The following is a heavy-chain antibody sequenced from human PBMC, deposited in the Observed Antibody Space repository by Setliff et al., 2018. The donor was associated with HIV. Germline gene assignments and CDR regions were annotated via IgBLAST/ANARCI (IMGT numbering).Heavy chain of an antibody. D-gene: IGHD1-26*01. Sequence: SSETLSLTCNVSTVSITTTSDSWAWIRQPPGKGLEWIGSISFSPGTGLEWIVGITYSETTSYNPTLNGRVTMSVDTSKNQFSLDLSSVTAADTAVYFCARQMGSGSYDTGYYFDSWGQGIPVTVSS. CDR3: ARQMGSGSYDTGYYFDS. V-gene: IGHV4-39*01. CDR1: TVSITTTSDS. CDR2: ITYSETT. J-gene: IGHJ4*02.